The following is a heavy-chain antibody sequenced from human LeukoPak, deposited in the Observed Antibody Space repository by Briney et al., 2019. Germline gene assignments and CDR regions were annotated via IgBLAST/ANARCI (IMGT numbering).Heavy chain of an antibody. CDR2: ISHDGSNY. Sequence: GGSLRLSCAASGFSFINYGMHWVRQAPGKGLEWVASISHDGSNYYYADSVKGRFTISRDNSRNTLYLQMNSLKVEGTAVFYCTKAAAGSGDYGMDVWGQGTTVTV. D-gene: IGHD3-10*01. CDR1: GFSFINYG. CDR3: TKAAAGSGDYGMDV. V-gene: IGHV3-30*18. J-gene: IGHJ6*02.